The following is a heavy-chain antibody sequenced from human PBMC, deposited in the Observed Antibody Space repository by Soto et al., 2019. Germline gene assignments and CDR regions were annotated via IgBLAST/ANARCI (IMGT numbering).Heavy chain of an antibody. CDR2: ISASGGSS. CDR1: GFTFSSYA. D-gene: IGHD1-26*01. J-gene: IGHJ1*01. V-gene: IGHV3-23*01. Sequence: EVQLLESGGGLVQPGGSLRLSCAASGFTFSSYAMNWVRQAPGTGLELVSGISASGGSSYYTDSVTRRFTFFRDNSKNTLYLKMNSLRADDTAVYYCARDLLAGSGALLPYCQYWGQGTLVTVSS. CDR3: ARDLLAGSGALLPYCQY.